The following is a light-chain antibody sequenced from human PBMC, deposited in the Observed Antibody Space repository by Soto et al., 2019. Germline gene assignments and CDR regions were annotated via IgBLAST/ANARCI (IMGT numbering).Light chain of an antibody. CDR3: QHLWT. V-gene: IGKV1-5*03. Sequence: DIQMTQSPSTLSASVGDRVTITCRASQSISNWVAWYRQKPGKAPKLLIYKESSLESGVPSSLSGSGSGTEFTLTISILQPDDFATYYCQHLWTFGQGTNVEIK. CDR1: QSISNW. CDR2: KES. J-gene: IGKJ1*01.